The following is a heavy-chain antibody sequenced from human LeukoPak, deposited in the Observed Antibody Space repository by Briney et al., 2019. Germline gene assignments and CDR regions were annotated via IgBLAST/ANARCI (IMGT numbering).Heavy chain of an antibody. CDR2: MNPNSGNT. Sequence: ASVKVSCKASGYTFTSYDINWVRQATGQGLEWMGWMNPNSGNTGYAQKFQGRVTMTRNTSISTAYMELSSLRSEDTAVYYCARGPRYCSGGSCYSAIDYWGQGTLVTVPS. D-gene: IGHD2-15*01. J-gene: IGHJ4*02. V-gene: IGHV1-8*01. CDR3: ARGPRYCSGGSCYSAIDY. CDR1: GYTFTSYD.